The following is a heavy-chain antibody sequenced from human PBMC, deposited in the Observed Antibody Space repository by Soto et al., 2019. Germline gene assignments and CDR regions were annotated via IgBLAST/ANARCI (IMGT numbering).Heavy chain of an antibody. CDR2: ISWNSGDI. D-gene: IGHD3-10*01. CDR3: AKDHRSLYISGSYSEY. J-gene: IGHJ4*02. CDR1: GFIFGDYA. V-gene: IGHV3-9*01. Sequence: PGGSLRLSCVASGFIFGDYAMHWVRQVPGKGLHWVSGISWNSGDIDYADSVKGRFTVSRDNSKNSLYLQMNGLRAEDTALYYCAKDHRSLYISGSYSEYWGQGTLVTVSS.